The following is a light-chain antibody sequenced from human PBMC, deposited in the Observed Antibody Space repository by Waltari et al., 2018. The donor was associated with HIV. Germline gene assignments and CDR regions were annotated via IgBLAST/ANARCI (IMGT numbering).Light chain of an antibody. CDR1: RTINSW. Sequence: DIQMTPSPSTLSAFVGDRVTITCRANRTINSWLAWYQHKPGKAPKLLIYKASSLESGVPSRFSGSGSGTEFTLTISSLQPDDFATYYCQQYNNYSWTFGQGTKVETK. V-gene: IGKV1-5*03. J-gene: IGKJ1*01. CDR3: QQYNNYSWT. CDR2: KAS.